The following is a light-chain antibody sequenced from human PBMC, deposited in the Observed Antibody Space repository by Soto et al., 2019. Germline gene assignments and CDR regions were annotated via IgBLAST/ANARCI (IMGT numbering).Light chain of an antibody. CDR2: TAS. CDR1: QGSSSW. J-gene: IGKJ4*01. Sequence: DIQMTQSPSSVSASVGDRVTITCRASQGSSSWLAWYQQKPGKAPNLLIHTASSLQSGVPSRFSGSGSGTDFTLTISSLQPEDFATYYCQQATRFPLTFGGGTKVEIK. V-gene: IGKV1-12*01. CDR3: QQATRFPLT.